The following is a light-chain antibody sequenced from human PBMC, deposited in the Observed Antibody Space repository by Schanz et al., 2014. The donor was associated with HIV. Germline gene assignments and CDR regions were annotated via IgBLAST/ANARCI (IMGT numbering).Light chain of an antibody. CDR2: DVS. J-gene: IGLJ1*01. Sequence: AVLTQPASVSGSPGQSISISLPFPRGSFGRYNYVSWYQQHPGKAPKLMIYDVSNRPSGVSSRFSGSKSGNTASLTISGLQAEDEADYYCCSYTTTSTYVFGAGTKLTVL. CDR3: CSYTTTSTYV. V-gene: IGLV2-14*03. CDR1: RGSFGRYNY.